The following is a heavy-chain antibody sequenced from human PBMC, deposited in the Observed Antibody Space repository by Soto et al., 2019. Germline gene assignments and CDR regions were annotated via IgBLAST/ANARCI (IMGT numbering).Heavy chain of an antibody. CDR1: AFTFSSYG. D-gene: IGHD4-4*01. CDR2: ISSDGTNK. CDR3: VKPPVITASYYYYDMDV. V-gene: IGHV3-30-3*01. Sequence: PGGSLRLSCAASAFTFSSYGMHWVRRAPGKGLEWVSVISSDGTNKYYADSVKGRFTISRDNSKNTVFLQMNSLRDEDTAVYYCVKPPVITASYYYYDMDVWGQGTTVTVSS. J-gene: IGHJ6*02.